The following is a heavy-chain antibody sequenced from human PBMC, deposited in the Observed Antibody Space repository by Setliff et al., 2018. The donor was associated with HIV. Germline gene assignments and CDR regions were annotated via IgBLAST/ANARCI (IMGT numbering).Heavy chain of an antibody. CDR2: ISAYNGNT. CDR3: ARDGLGEHYLDY. J-gene: IGHJ4*02. Sequence: ASVKISCKASGYTFTSYGISWVRQAPGQGLEWMGWISAYNGNTNYAQKLQGRVTMTTDTSTSTAYMELRRLRSDDTAVYYCARDGLGEHYLDYWGQGTLVTVSS. D-gene: IGHD1-26*01. CDR1: GYTFTSYG. V-gene: IGHV1-18*01.